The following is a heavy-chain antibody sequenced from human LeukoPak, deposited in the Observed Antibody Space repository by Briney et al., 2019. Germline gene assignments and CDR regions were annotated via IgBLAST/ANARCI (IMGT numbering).Heavy chain of an antibody. D-gene: IGHD3-22*01. J-gene: IGHJ6*02. CDR3: AREKENYDSSGYYDLPLHYGMDV. CDR1: GDSVSSNSAA. V-gene: IGHV6-1*01. Sequence: SQTLSLNCAISGDSVSSNSAAWNWIRQSPSRGLEWLGRTYYRSKWYNDYAVSVKSRITINPDTSKNQFSLQLNSVTPEDTAVYYCAREKENYDSSGYYDLPLHYGMDVWGQGTTVTVSS. CDR2: TYYRSKWYN.